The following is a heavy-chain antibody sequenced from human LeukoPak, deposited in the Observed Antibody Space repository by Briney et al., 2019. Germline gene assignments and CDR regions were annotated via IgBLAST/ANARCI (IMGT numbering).Heavy chain of an antibody. CDR1: GFTVSSNY. Sequence: GGSLRLSCAASGFTVSSNYMSWVRQAPGKGLEWVSVIYSGGSTYYADSVKGRFTISRDNAKNSLYLQMNSLRAEDTAVYYCARDARQQLVERFDYWGQGTLVTVSS. CDR3: ARDARQQLVERFDY. J-gene: IGHJ4*02. D-gene: IGHD6-13*01. CDR2: IYSGGST. V-gene: IGHV3-53*01.